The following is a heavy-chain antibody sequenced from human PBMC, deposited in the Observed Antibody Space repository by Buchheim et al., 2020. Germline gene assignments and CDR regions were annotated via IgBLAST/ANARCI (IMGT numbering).Heavy chain of an antibody. CDR1: GGSISSADYY. J-gene: IGHJ4*02. D-gene: IGHD3-10*01. CDR2: IYYSAIT. V-gene: IGHV4-30-4*01. CDR3: AHTLVRGVATFDS. Sequence: QVQLQESGPGLVTPSQTLSLTCTVSGGSISSADYYWAWLRQPPGKGLGWIGYIYYSAITYYNPSLKSRVTMSVDPSRNQFSLTLSSVTDADTAVYYCAHTLVRGVATFDSWGRGT.